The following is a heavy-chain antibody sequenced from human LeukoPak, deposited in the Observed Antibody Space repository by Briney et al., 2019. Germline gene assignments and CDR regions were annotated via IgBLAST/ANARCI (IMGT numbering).Heavy chain of an antibody. CDR2: ISAYNGNT. V-gene: IGHV1-18*01. J-gene: IGHJ3*02. Sequence: ASVKVSCKASGYTFTTYGVSWVRQAPGQGLEWMGWISAYNGNTNYAQKLQGRVTMTTDTSTSTAYMELRSLRSDDTAVYYCAGGQWDRKAFDIWGQGTMVTVSS. CDR3: AGGQWDRKAFDI. D-gene: IGHD1-26*01. CDR1: GYTFTTYG.